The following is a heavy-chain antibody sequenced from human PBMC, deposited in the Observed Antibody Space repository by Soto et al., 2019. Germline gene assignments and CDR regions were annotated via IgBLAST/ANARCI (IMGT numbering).Heavy chain of an antibody. CDR2: ISYDGSNK. CDR1: GFTFSSYA. V-gene: IGHV3-30-3*01. CDR3: ARDRVAAIAFDAFDI. Sequence: PGGSLRLSCAASGFTFSSYAMHWVRQAPGKGLEWVEVISYDGSNKYYADSVKGRFTISRDNSKNTLYLQMNSLRAEDTAVYYCARDRVAAIAFDAFDIWGQGTMVTVSS. D-gene: IGHD2-15*01. J-gene: IGHJ3*02.